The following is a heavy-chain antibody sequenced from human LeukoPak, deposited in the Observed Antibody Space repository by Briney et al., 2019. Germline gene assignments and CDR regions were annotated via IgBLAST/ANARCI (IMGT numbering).Heavy chain of an antibody. CDR2: INPSGDST. J-gene: IGHJ4*02. CDR1: GYSFSSYY. Sequence: ASVKVSCKASGYSFSSYYMHWVRQAPGQGLEWMGIINPSGDSTTYAQKFQGRVTMTRDTSTRTVYMELSSLVSEDTAVYYCARERPSKCYFDYWGQGTLVTVSS. V-gene: IGHV1-46*01. CDR3: ARERPSKCYFDY.